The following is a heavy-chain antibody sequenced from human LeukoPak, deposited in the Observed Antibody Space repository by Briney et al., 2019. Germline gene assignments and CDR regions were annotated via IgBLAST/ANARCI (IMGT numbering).Heavy chain of an antibody. D-gene: IGHD2/OR15-2a*01. CDR3: AGHHPRNTVDF. V-gene: IGHV4-59*08. CDR2: ISDIGSI. CDR1: GGSISSYY. J-gene: IGHJ4*02. Sequence: SETLSLTCTVSGGSISSYYWSWIRQPPGKGLEWIAYISDIGSINYNPSLKSRVTITLDTSKNQFSLKLSSVTAADTAVYYCAGHHPRNTVDFWGQGTLVTVSS.